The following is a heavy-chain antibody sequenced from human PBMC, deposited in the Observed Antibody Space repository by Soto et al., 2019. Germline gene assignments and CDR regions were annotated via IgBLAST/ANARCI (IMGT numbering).Heavy chain of an antibody. J-gene: IGHJ4*02. CDR2: ISYDGSNK. Sequence: QVQLVESGGGGVQPGRSLRLSCAASGFTFSSYGMHWVRQAPGKGLEWVAVISYDGSNKYYADSVKGRFTISRDNSKNTLYLQMNSLRAEDTAVYYCAKDKGIVGATPHYWGQGTLVTVSS. V-gene: IGHV3-30*18. D-gene: IGHD1-26*01. CDR3: AKDKGIVGATPHY. CDR1: GFTFSSYG.